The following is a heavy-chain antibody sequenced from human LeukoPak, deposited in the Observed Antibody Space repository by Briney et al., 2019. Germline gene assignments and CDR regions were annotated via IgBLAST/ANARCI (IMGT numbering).Heavy chain of an antibody. D-gene: IGHD3-16*01. CDR2: IRKDGGDK. CDR3: EGAAGWGAFDI. Sequence: PGGSLRLSCAASGFTFSSAWMSWVRQPPGEGLELVANIRKDGGDKYYVDSVKGRFTISRDNAKNSLYLQMDSLRAEAKAMYYCEGAAGWGAFDIWGQGTMVTVSS. V-gene: IGHV3-7*03. CDR1: GFTFSSAW. J-gene: IGHJ3*02.